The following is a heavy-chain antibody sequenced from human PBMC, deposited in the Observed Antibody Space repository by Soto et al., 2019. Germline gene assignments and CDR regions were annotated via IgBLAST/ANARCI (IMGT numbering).Heavy chain of an antibody. V-gene: IGHV4-30-2*01. D-gene: IGHD5-12*01. CDR1: GGSISSGGYS. CDR3: AAGGGLPRYY. J-gene: IGHJ4*02. CDR2: TYHSGST. Sequence: QLQLQESGSGLVKPSQTLSLTCAVSGGSISSGGYSWSSIRQPPGKGLEGIGYTYHSGSTYYNPSLKSRVTISVVRSKNQFSLKLSSVTAADTAVYYCAAGGGLPRYYWGQGTLVTVSS.